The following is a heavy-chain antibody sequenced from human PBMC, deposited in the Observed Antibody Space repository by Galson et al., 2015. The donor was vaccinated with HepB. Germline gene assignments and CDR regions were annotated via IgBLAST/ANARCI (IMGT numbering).Heavy chain of an antibody. J-gene: IGHJ4*02. V-gene: IGHV4-59*03. Sequence: SETLSLTCAVSVDSITYAYWSWFRQPPGKGREWIAYIYYSGSTSYNPSLNSRVSISLDTSKNQLSLQLTSVTAADTAVYYCAKRAGTVWGRGPLVTVSS. CDR3: AKRAGTV. D-gene: IGHD6-19*01. CDR2: IYYSGST. CDR1: VDSITYAY.